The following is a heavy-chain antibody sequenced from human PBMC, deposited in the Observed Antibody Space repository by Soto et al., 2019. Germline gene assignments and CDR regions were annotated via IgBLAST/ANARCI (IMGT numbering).Heavy chain of an antibody. CDR1: GFTLRNYA. D-gene: IGHD1-20*01. V-gene: IGHV3-23*01. Sequence: GGPLRLSCEASGFTLRNYAMTWVRQAPGKGLEWVSLISANDVGTYYAESVKTRFTISTDQSRNTVYLQMDSLRADDTAIYYCAKAKNDYNWDNRPPFDYWGQGTLVTVSS. CDR3: AKAKNDYNWDNRPPFDY. J-gene: IGHJ4*02. CDR2: ISANDVGT.